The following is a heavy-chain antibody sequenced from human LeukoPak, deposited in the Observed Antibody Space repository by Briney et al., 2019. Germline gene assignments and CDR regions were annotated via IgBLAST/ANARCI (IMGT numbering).Heavy chain of an antibody. Sequence: GGSLRLSCAASGFTFSSYAMSWVRQAPGKGLEWVSAISGSGGSTYYADSVKGRFTISRDNSKNTLYLQMDSLRAEDTAVYYCAKDQYYDSSGYLDYWGQGTLVTVSS. V-gene: IGHV3-23*01. CDR3: AKDQYYDSSGYLDY. D-gene: IGHD3-22*01. CDR2: ISGSGGST. J-gene: IGHJ4*02. CDR1: GFTFSSYA.